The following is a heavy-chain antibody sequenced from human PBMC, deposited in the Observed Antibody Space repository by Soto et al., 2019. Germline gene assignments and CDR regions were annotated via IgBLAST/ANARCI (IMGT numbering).Heavy chain of an antibody. D-gene: IGHD2-15*01. CDR3: AIVGGAAEYDY. V-gene: IGHV1-24*01. CDR2: SNPEEGET. CDR1: AYTLTDFP. J-gene: IGHJ4*02. Sequence: QFQGVQSGAEVRKPGASGKLSFKVPAYTLTDFPIHWGRQAPGKGLEWMGGSNPEEGETMFAQKLQGRVTMTEDTSTDIVYLELSSLRSEETAVEYCAIVGGAAEYDYWGQGTLVTVSS.